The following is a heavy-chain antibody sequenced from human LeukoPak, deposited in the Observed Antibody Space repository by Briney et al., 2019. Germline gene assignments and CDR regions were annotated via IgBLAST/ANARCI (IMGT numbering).Heavy chain of an antibody. J-gene: IGHJ5*02. CDR1: GGSISSYY. Sequence: SETLSLTCTVSGGSISSYYWSWIRQPPGKGLEWIGEINHSGSTNYNPSPNSRVTISVDTSKNKFYLNMSSVSAADTAVYYCARDNLRYCSSTSCYLRNWFDPWGQGTLVTVSS. CDR2: INHSGST. D-gene: IGHD2-2*01. CDR3: ARDNLRYCSSTSCYLRNWFDP. V-gene: IGHV4-34*01.